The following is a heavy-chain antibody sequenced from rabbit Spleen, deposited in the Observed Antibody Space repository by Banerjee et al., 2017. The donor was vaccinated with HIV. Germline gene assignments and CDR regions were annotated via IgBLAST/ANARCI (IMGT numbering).Heavy chain of an antibody. D-gene: IGHD1-1*01. CDR2: IDSVFGST. CDR1: GFSFSSGYD. CDR3: ARDLVAVIGWNFNL. J-gene: IGHJ4*01. V-gene: IGHV1S40*01. Sequence: QSLEESGGGLVKPGASLTLTCKASGFSFSSGYDMCWVRQAPGKGLEWIACIDSVFGSTYYVSWAKGRFTISKTSSTTVTLQMTSLTAADTATYVCARDLVAVIGWNFNLWGQGTLVTVS.